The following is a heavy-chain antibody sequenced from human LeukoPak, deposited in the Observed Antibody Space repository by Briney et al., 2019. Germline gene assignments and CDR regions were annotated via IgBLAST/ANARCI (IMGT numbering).Heavy chain of an antibody. D-gene: IGHD3-10*01. J-gene: IGHJ4*02. Sequence: AASVMVSCKASGYTFTGYYILWVRQAPGQGLESVGWINPHSGGTYYTQNFQGRVTMTRDTSISTAYMELSGLKSDDTAVYYCARNYGSGDFDSWGQGTLVTVSS. V-gene: IGHV1-2*02. CDR3: ARNYGSGDFDS. CDR2: INPHSGGT. CDR1: GYTFTGYY.